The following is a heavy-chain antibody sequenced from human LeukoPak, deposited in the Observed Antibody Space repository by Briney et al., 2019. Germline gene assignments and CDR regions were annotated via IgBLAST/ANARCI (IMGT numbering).Heavy chain of an antibody. CDR1: GGSISSSSYY. V-gene: IGHV4-39*07. Sequence: PSETLSLTCTVSGGSISSSSYYWGWIRRPPGKGLEWIGNIYYSGSTNYNPSLKSRVTISVDTSKNQFSLKLSSVTAADTAVYYCARAGAIAHYGMDVWGQGTTVTVSS. CDR3: ARAGAIAHYGMDV. D-gene: IGHD2-2*02. J-gene: IGHJ6*02. CDR2: IYYSGST.